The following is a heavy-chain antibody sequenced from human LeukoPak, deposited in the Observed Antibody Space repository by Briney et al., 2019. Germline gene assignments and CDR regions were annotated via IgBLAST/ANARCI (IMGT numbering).Heavy chain of an antibody. D-gene: IGHD4-23*01. J-gene: IGHJ6*03. CDR2: IYYSGGT. V-gene: IGHV4-39*07. CDR1: GGSISSSSYY. CDR3: ARVDYGGNSGYYYYYMDV. Sequence: SETLSLTCTVSGGSISSSSYYWGWLRQPPGGGLEWIGSIYYSGGTYYNPSLKSRVTISVDTSKNQFSLKLSSVTAADTAVYYCARVDYGGNSGYYYYYMDVWGKGTTVTVSS.